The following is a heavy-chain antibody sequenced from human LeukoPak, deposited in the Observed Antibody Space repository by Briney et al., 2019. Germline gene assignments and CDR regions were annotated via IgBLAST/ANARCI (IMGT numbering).Heavy chain of an antibody. D-gene: IGHD6-13*01. V-gene: IGHV4-59*01. Sequence: PSETLSLTCTVSGGSISSYYWSWIRQPPGKGPEWIGYIYYSGSTNYNPSLKSRVTISVDTSKNQFSLKLSSVTAADTAVYYCARDTAAALDYWGQGTLVTVSS. CDR2: IYYSGST. J-gene: IGHJ4*02. CDR1: GGSISSYY. CDR3: ARDTAAALDY.